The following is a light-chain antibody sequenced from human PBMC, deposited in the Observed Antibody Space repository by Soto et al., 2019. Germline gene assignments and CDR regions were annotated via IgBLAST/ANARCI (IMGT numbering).Light chain of an antibody. Sequence: DIQMTQSPSTLSASVGDKVTITCRASQSISTWLAWYQQRPGKAPRLLTYESSRLQSGVPSRFSGSGSGTDFTLTISRLEPEDFAVYYCQQYGSSGTFGQGTKVDIK. CDR2: ESS. J-gene: IGKJ1*01. CDR1: QSISTW. V-gene: IGKV1-5*01. CDR3: QQYGSSGT.